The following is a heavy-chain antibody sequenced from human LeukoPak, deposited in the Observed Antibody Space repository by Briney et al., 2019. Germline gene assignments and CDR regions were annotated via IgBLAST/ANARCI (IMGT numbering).Heavy chain of an antibody. D-gene: IGHD5-24*01. CDR1: GGTFSSYA. CDR2: IIPIFGTA. J-gene: IGHJ3*02. V-gene: IGHV1-69*06. Sequence: ASVKVSCKASGGTFSSYAISWVRQAPGQGLEWMGGIIPIFGTANYAQKFQGRVTITADKSTSTSTAYMELSSLRSEDTAVYYCARGGYNLNGAFDIWGQGTMVTVSS. CDR3: ARGGYNLNGAFDI.